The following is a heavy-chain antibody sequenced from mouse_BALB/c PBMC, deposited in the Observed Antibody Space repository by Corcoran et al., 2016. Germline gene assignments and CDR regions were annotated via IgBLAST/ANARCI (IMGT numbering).Heavy chain of an antibody. CDR3: AREPLAMDY. V-gene: IGHV9-3-1*01. J-gene: IGHJ4*01. Sequence: QIQLVQSGPELKKPGETVKISCKASGYTFTNYGMNWVKQAPGKGLKWMGWINTYTGEPTYADDFKGRFAFSLETSASTAYLQINNLKNEDTATYFCAREPLAMDYWGQGTSDTVSS. CDR2: INTYTGEP. CDR1: GYTFTNYG.